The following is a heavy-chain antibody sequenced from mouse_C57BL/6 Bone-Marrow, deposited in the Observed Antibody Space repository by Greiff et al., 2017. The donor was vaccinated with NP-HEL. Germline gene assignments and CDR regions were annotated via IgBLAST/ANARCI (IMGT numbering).Heavy chain of an antibody. CDR1: GYSITSGYY. D-gene: IGHD1-1*01. CDR2: ISYDGSN. V-gene: IGHV3-6*01. Sequence: EVHLVESGPGLVKPSQSLSLTCSVTGYSITSGYYWNWIRQFPGNKLEWMGYISYDGSNNYNPSLKNRISITRDTSKNQFFLKLNSVTTEDTATYYCARGLYYGSSFWYFDVWGTGTTVTVSS. J-gene: IGHJ1*03. CDR3: ARGLYYGSSFWYFDV.